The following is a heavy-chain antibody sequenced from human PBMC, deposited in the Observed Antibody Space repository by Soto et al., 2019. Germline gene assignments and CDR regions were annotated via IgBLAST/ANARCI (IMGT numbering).Heavy chain of an antibody. J-gene: IGHJ6*02. D-gene: IGHD3-3*01. Sequence: SETLSLTCTVSGGSISSYYWSWIRQPPGKGLEWIGYIYYSGSTNYNPSLKSRVTISVDTSKNQFSLKLSSVTAADTAVYYCARGLTRDYDFWSGYYPNYYYYGMDVWGQGTTVTVAS. CDR3: ARGLTRDYDFWSGYYPNYYYYGMDV. CDR2: IYYSGST. V-gene: IGHV4-59*01. CDR1: GGSISSYY.